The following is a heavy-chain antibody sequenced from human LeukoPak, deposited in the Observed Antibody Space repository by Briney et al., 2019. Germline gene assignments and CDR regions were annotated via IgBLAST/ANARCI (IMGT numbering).Heavy chain of an antibody. J-gene: IGHJ3*01. V-gene: IGHV3-23*01. D-gene: IGHD6-13*01. CDR3: ARGASSWQYTTFDV. CDR2: IGGSGVTK. CDR1: GFKFTNYA. Sequence: GGSLRLSCAATGFKFTNYAMHWVRQAPGKGLEWVSTIGGSGVTKFYADSVEGRFTISRDNSNNALFLQMNSLRAEDMAIYYCARGASSWQYTTFDVWGQGAIVTVSS.